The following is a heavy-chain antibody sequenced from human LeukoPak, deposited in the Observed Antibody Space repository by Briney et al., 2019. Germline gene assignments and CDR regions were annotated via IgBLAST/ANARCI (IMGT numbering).Heavy chain of an antibody. CDR2: IYYSGST. Sequence: SETLSLTCTVSGGSISSYYWSWIRQPPGKGLEWIRYIYYSGSTNYNPSLKSRVTISVDTSKNQFSLKLSSVTAADTAVYYCARESRGRWYQAVDYWGQGTLVTVSS. V-gene: IGHV4-59*01. D-gene: IGHD2-2*01. CDR1: GGSISSYY. CDR3: ARESRGRWYQAVDY. J-gene: IGHJ4*02.